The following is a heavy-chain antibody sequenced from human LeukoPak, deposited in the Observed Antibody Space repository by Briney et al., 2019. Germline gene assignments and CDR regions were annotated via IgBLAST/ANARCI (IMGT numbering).Heavy chain of an antibody. CDR2: ISYDGSNK. CDR1: GFTFSSYG. V-gene: IGHV3-30*18. D-gene: IGHD2-15*01. J-gene: IGHJ4*02. Sequence: GRSLRLSCAASGFTFSSYGMHWVRQAPGKGLEWVAVISYDGSNKYYADSVKGRFTISRDNSKNTLYLQMNSLRAEDTAVYYCAKDVAGDGEAIVDYWGQGTRVTVSS. CDR3: AKDVAGDGEAIVDY.